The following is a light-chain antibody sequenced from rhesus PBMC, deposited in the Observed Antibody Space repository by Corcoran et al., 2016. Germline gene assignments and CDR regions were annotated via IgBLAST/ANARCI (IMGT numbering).Light chain of an antibody. CDR3: QQHNSYPHS. V-gene: IGKV1-44*03. CDR1: QTINYY. CDR2: AAS. Sequence: DIQMTQSPSSLSASVGDRVTITCRASQTINYYLAWYQQKPGKVPKLLIYAASTLQSGVPSRFSGSGSGTDFTLTIRSLQPADFATYYCQQHNSYPHSFGQGTKVEIK. J-gene: IGKJ2*01.